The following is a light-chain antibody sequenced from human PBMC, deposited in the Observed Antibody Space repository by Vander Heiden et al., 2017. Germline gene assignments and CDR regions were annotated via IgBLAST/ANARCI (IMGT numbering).Light chain of an antibody. CDR1: QDISNA. Sequence: DIQMTQSPSSLSASVGDRVTITCRASQDISNALAWFQQRPVKVPKLLIHTTSTLQSGVPSRFSGSGSGTDFTLTISSLQPEDVATYYCQKYNSAPHTFGPGTRVDLK. CDR3: QKYNSAPHT. V-gene: IGKV1-27*01. J-gene: IGKJ3*01. CDR2: TTS.